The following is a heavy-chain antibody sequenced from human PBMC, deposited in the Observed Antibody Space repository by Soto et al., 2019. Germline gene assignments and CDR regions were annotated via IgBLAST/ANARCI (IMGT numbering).Heavy chain of an antibody. D-gene: IGHD5-18*01. V-gene: IGHV4-34*01. CDR3: PRLRGYRPFAY. J-gene: IGHJ4*02. CDR2: INHRGST. Sequence: CRIVYRQPPEKELEWMGEINHRGSTNYNPSLKSRVTISIDTSKCQFSLKLSSVAGAWTALYFCPRLRGYRPFAYWGLGSLVTDS. CDR1: C.